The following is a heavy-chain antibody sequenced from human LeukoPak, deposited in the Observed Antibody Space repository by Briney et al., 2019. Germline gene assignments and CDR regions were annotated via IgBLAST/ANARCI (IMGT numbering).Heavy chain of an antibody. D-gene: IGHD3-22*01. CDR1: GYTFTSYG. J-gene: IGHJ4*02. Sequence: ASVTVSCKASGYTFTSYGISWVRQAPGQGLEWMGWISAYNGNTNYAQKLQGRVTMTTDTSTSTAYMELRSLRSDDTAVYYCARDQNYYDSSGYYGGDYWGQGTLVTVSS. CDR3: ARDQNYYDSSGYYGGDY. CDR2: ISAYNGNT. V-gene: IGHV1-18*01.